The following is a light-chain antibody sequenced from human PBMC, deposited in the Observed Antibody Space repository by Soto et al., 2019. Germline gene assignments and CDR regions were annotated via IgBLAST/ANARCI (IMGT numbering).Light chain of an antibody. CDR1: QGISNY. Sequence: DIQMTQSPCSLSASVGDRVTITCRASQGISNYLAWYQQKPGKVPKLLIYAASTLQSGVPSRFSGSGSGTDFTLTLSSLQPEDVATYYCQKYNSAPPFTFGPGTKVDIK. J-gene: IGKJ3*01. V-gene: IGKV1-27*01. CDR3: QKYNSAPPFT. CDR2: AAS.